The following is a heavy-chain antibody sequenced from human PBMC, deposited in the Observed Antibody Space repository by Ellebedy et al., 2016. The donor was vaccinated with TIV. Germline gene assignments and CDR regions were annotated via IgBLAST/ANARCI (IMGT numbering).Heavy chain of an antibody. CDR2: ISYVGNNE. J-gene: IGHJ2*01. D-gene: IGHD3-3*01. CDR3: ARPRGITIFERILYLDL. V-gene: IGHV3-30*03. Sequence: GESLKISCAASGFTFNSYGMHWVRQAPGKGLEWVAVISYVGNNEDYADSVKGRFTTYRDNYQNTLFLQMDSLRVEDTAVYYCARPRGITIFERILYLDLWGRGTLVTVSS. CDR1: GFTFNSYG.